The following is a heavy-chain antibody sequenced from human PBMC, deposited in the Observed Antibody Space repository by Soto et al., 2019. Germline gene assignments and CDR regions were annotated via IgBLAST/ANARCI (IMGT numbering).Heavy chain of an antibody. J-gene: IGHJ4*02. D-gene: IGHD3-22*01. V-gene: IGHV4-38-2*02. CDR3: ARLYDSSGYQHYFDY. Sequence: SETLSLTCTVSGYSITNGYFWGWIRQPPGKVLECIGSMYHSGNTYYNPSLKSRVTISVDTSKNQFSLRLSSVTAADTAVYYCARLYDSSGYQHYFDYWGQGTPVTVSS. CDR1: GYSITNGYF. CDR2: MYHSGNT.